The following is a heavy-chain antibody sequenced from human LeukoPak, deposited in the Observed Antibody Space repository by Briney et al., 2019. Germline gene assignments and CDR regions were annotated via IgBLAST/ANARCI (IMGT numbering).Heavy chain of an antibody. CDR2: INPNSGGT. CDR3: ARTYCSSTSCHVGLDV. J-gene: IGHJ6*04. V-gene: IGHV1-2*02. Sequence: GASVKVSCKASGYTFTGYYMHWVRQAPGQGLEWMGWINPNSGGTNYAQKFQGRITMTRDTSISTAYMELSRLRSDDTAVYYCARTYCSSTSCHVGLDVWGKGTTVIVSS. D-gene: IGHD2-2*01. CDR1: GYTFTGYY.